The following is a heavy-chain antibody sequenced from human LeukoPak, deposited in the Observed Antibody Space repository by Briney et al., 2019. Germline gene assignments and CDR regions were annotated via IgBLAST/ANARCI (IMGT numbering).Heavy chain of an antibody. Sequence: GGSLRLSCAASGFTFSSYGMHWVRQAPGKGLEWVAFIRYDGSNKYYADSVKGRFTISRDYSKNTLYLQMNSLRAEDTAVYYCAKGIAAAGTGGYWGQGTLVTVSP. V-gene: IGHV3-30*02. D-gene: IGHD6-13*01. CDR3: AKGIAAAGTGGY. CDR2: IRYDGSNK. J-gene: IGHJ4*02. CDR1: GFTFSSYG.